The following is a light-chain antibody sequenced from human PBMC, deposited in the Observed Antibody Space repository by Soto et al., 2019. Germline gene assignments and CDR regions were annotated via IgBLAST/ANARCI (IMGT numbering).Light chain of an antibody. CDR1: SSNIGNNH. CDR3: ASWDYSLTGEV. Sequence: QSVLTQPPSVSATPGQKVTISCSGSSSNIGNNHVSWYQQLPGTAPKLLIYDNNKRPSGIPDRFSGSKSGTSGTLDITGLQTGDEADYYCASWDYSLTGEVFGGGTKLTVL. J-gene: IGLJ2*01. V-gene: IGLV1-51*01. CDR2: DNN.